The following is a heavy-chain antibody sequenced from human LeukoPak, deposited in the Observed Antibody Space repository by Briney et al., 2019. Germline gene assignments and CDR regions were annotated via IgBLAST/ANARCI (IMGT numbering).Heavy chain of an antibody. D-gene: IGHD5-18*01. CDR2: INTNTGNP. Sequence: ASVKVSCKASGYTFRGYYMHWVRQAPGQGLEWMGWINTNTGNPTYAQGFTGRFVFSLDTSVSTAYLQISSLRAEDTAVYYCARSLPNRYSYAMYYFDYWGQGTLVTVSS. CDR3: ARSLPNRYSYAMYYFDY. J-gene: IGHJ4*02. V-gene: IGHV7-4-1*02. CDR1: GYTFRGYY.